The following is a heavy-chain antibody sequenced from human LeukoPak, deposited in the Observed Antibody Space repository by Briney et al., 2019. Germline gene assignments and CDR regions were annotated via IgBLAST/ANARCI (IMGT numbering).Heavy chain of an antibody. J-gene: IGHJ6*02. D-gene: IGHD2-21*02. CDR1: GYTFTGYY. CDR2: INPSGGST. V-gene: IGHV1-46*01. Sequence: ASVKVSCKASGYTFTGYYMHWVRQAPGQGLEWMGIINPSGGSTSYAQKFQGRVTMTRDTSTSTVYMELSSLRSEDTAVYYCARDPCGGDCYYYYGMDVWGQGTTVTVSS. CDR3: ARDPCGGDCYYYYGMDV.